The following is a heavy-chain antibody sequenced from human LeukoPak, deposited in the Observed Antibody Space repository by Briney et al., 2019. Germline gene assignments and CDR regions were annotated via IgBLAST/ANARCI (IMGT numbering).Heavy chain of an antibody. J-gene: IGHJ4*02. CDR2: IYYSGST. CDR3: ARDARDGYIHY. V-gene: IGHV4-30-4*08. CDR1: GGSISSGDYY. Sequence: SETLSLTCTVSGGSISSGDYYWSWIRQPPGKGLERIGYIYYSGSTYYNPSLKSRVTISVDTSKNQFSLKLSSVTAADTAVYYCARDARDGYIHYWGQGTLVTVSS. D-gene: IGHD5-24*01.